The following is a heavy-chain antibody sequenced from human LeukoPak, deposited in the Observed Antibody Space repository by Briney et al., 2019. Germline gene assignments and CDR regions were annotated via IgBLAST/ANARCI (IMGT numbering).Heavy chain of an antibody. D-gene: IGHD2-15*01. J-gene: IGHJ4*02. CDR3: ARISRGRYYFDY. CDR1: GYTFTAYY. Sequence: GASVKVSCQASGYTFTAYYIHWVRQAPGQGLEWMGWINPDSGATSSAQKFQGRVSMTRDTSISTAYLDLNGLISDDTAVFYCARISRGRYYFDYWGQGTLVIVSS. V-gene: IGHV1-2*02. CDR2: INPDSGAT.